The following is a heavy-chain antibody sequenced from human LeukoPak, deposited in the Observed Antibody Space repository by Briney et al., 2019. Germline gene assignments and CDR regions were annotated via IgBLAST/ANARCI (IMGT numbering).Heavy chain of an antibody. CDR2: ISGGGGST. CDR1: GFTFSSYA. CDR3: ARVTYGSGTYGAFDY. D-gene: IGHD3-10*01. V-gene: IGHV3-23*01. J-gene: IGHJ4*02. Sequence: GGSLRLSCAASGFTFSSYAMSWVRQAPGKGLEWVSAISGGGGSTFYADSVKGRFTISRDNSKNTLYLQMNSLRAEDTAVYYCARVTYGSGTYGAFDYWGQGTLVTVSS.